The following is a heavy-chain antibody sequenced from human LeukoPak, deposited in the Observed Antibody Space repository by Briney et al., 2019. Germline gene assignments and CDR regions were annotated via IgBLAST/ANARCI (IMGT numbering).Heavy chain of an antibody. D-gene: IGHD3-10*01. CDR1: GFTIRSYG. J-gene: IGHJ6*03. Sequence: GGSLRLSCAASGFTIRSYGMSWVRQAPGKGLEWVSVISDSGGRTYYADSVKGRFTISRDNSKDTLYLQMNSLRAEDTAVYYCAKGGAVSSKSITLIRGTRRYYYYVDVWGKGTSVTISS. V-gene: IGHV3-23*01. CDR2: ISDSGGRT. CDR3: AKGGAVSSKSITLIRGTRRYYYYVDV.